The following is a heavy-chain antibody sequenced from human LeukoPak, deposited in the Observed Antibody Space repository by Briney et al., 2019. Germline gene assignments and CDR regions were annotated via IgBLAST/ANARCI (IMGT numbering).Heavy chain of an antibody. Sequence: GGSLRLSCAASGFTFSSYAMSWVRQAPGKGLEWVSAIGIRGSTYYGNSVKGRFTISRDNSKNTLYLQMNSLRAEDTAVYYCARESPGDFDYWGQGTLVTVSS. CDR1: GFTFSSYA. CDR3: ARESPGDFDY. V-gene: IGHV3-23*01. CDR2: IGIRGST. J-gene: IGHJ4*02.